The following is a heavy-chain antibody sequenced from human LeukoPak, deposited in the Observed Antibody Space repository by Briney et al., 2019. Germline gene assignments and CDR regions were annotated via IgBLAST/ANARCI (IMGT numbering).Heavy chain of an antibody. J-gene: IGHJ4*02. Sequence: PSETLSLTCAVSGGSISRSGYSWSWIRQPPGKGLDWIAYIYYTGSTYYNPSLKSRVTISLDTSKNQFSLKLTSVTAADTAVYYCTSNLYSGSYYYAYWGQGILVTVSS. CDR1: GGSISRSGYS. D-gene: IGHD1-26*01. V-gene: IGHV4-30-4*07. CDR3: TSNLYSGSYYYAY. CDR2: IYYTGST.